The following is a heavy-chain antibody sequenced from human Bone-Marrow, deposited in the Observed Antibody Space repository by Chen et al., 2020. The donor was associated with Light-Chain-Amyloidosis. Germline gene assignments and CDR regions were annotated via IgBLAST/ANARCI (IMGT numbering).Heavy chain of an antibody. CDR1: GFAFSSYA. V-gene: IGHV3-23*04. Sequence: EVQLVESGGGLLQRGGSLRLSGAASGFAFSSYAMSWVRQAPGKGLEWVSTISGGGGSRYYGDSVKCRLTISRDNSKNALFLQMRSLRAEDTAVYYCAKDISYDDILPGYPADAFDIWGQGTMVTVSS. J-gene: IGHJ3*02. CDR2: ISGGGGSR. CDR3: AKDISYDDILPGYPADAFDI. D-gene: IGHD3-9*01.